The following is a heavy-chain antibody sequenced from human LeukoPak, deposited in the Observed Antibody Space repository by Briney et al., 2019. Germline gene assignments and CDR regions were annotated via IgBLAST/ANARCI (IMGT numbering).Heavy chain of an antibody. V-gene: IGHV3-21*01. D-gene: IGHD6-19*01. CDR1: GLTFSSYS. Sequence: GGSLRLSCAASGLTFSSYSMNWVRQAPGKGLEWVSSISSSSSYIYYADSVKGRFTISRDNAKNSLYLQMNSLRAEDTAVYHCAREAVAGLYYGMDVWGQGTTVTVSS. J-gene: IGHJ6*02. CDR2: ISSSSSYI. CDR3: AREAVAGLYYGMDV.